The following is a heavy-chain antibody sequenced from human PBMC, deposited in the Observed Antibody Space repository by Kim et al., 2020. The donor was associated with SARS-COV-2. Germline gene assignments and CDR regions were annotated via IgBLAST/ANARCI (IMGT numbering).Heavy chain of an antibody. CDR1: GGSISSGDYY. V-gene: IGHV4-30-4*01. J-gene: IGHJ3*02. CDR3: ASNRPNDIVVVVASSRDAFDI. D-gene: IGHD2-15*01. Sequence: SETLSLTCTVSGGSISSGDYYWSWIRQPPGKGLEWIGYIYYSGSTYYNPSLKSRVTISVDTSKNQFSLKLSSVTAADTAVYYCASNRPNDIVVVVASSRDAFDIWGQGTMVTVSS. CDR2: IYYSGST.